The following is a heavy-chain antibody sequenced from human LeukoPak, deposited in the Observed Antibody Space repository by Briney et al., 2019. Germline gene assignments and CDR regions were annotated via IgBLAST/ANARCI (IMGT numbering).Heavy chain of an antibody. CDR3: AITYYDFWSGYPF. CDR2: IIPIFGTA. J-gene: IGHJ4*02. CDR1: GGTFSNYA. D-gene: IGHD3-3*01. V-gene: IGHV1-69*05. Sequence: SVKVSCXASGGTFSNYAISWVRQAHGQGLEWMGRIIPIFGTANYAQKFQGRVTITTDESTSTAYMELSSLRSEDTAVYYCAITYYDFWSGYPFWGQGTLVTVPS.